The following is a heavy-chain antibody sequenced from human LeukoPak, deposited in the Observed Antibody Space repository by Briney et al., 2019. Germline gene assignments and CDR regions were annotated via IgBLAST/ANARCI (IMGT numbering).Heavy chain of an antibody. V-gene: IGHV4-34*01. CDR2: INHSGST. Sequence: SETLSLTCAVYGGSFSGYYWGWIRQPPGKGLEWIGEINHSGSTNYNPSLKSRVTISVDTSKNQFSLKLSSVTAADTAVYYCARTLAAPALYDAFDIWGQGTMVTVSS. J-gene: IGHJ3*02. D-gene: IGHD6-6*01. CDR3: ARTLAAPALYDAFDI. CDR1: GGSFSGYY.